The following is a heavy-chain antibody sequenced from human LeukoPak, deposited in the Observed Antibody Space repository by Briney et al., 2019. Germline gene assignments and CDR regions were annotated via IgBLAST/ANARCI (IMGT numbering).Heavy chain of an antibody. CDR1: GFTVSSNY. CDR2: IYSGGST. J-gene: IGHJ4*02. Sequence: GGSLTLSCAASGFTVSSNYMSWVRQAPGKGLGWVSVIYSGGSTYYAASVTRRITISRHNSTNTLYLQMNSLRAEDTAVYYCARSLFRVGATTGFDYWGQGTLVTVSS. V-gene: IGHV3-53*04. CDR3: ARSLFRVGATTGFDY. D-gene: IGHD1-26*01.